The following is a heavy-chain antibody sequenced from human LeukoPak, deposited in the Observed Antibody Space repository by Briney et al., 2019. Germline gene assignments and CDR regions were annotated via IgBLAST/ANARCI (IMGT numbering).Heavy chain of an antibody. J-gene: IGHJ4*02. V-gene: IGHV4-61*10. CDR1: GGSISSGSYY. Sequence: SETLSLTCTVSGGSISSGSYYWSWIRQPAGKGLEWIGHIDYSGSTKYNPSLKSRVTISLGTSNNQFSLKLTSVTAADTAVYYCARGKEWDTAVARHYFDYWGQGTLVTVSS. CDR3: ARGKEWDTAVARHYFDY. CDR2: IDYSGST. D-gene: IGHD5-18*01.